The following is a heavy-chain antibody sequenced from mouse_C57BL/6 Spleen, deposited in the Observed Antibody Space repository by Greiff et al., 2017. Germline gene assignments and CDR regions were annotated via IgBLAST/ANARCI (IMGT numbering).Heavy chain of an antibody. V-gene: IGHV1-50*01. Sequence: VQLQQPGAELVKPGASVKLSCKASGYTFTSYWMQWVNQRPGQGLEWIGEIDPSDSYTNYNQKFTGKATLTVDTSSSTAYMQLSSLTSEDSAVYYCARADGSWFAYWGQGTLVTVSA. CDR1: GYTFTSYW. CDR3: ARADGSWFAY. J-gene: IGHJ3*01. D-gene: IGHD2-3*01. CDR2: IDPSDSYT.